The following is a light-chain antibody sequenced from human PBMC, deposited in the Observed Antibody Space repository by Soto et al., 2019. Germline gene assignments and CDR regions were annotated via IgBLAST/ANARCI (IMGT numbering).Light chain of an antibody. V-gene: IGKV3-20*01. Sequence: EIVLTQSPGTLSLSPGGRAILSCRASQSIGSSSFAWFQQKPGQAPRLLIYDVSTRATAIPARFSGSGSGTAFTLTISRLDPEDFAVYYCHQYGNSHTWTFGQGTKVEIK. CDR3: HQYGNSHTWT. J-gene: IGKJ1*01. CDR1: QSIGSSS. CDR2: DVS.